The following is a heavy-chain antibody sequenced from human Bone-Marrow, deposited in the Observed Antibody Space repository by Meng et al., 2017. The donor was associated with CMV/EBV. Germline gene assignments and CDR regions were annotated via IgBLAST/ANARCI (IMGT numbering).Heavy chain of an antibody. D-gene: IGHD6-13*01. Sequence: SETLSLTCAVYGGSFSGYYWSWIRQPPGKGLEWIGEINHSGSTNYNPSLKSRVTISVDTSKNQFSLKLSSVTAADTAVYYCARGLRIAAAGTFCYWGQGTLVTVSS. J-gene: IGHJ4*02. CDR1: GGSFSGYY. V-gene: IGHV4-34*01. CDR3: ARGLRIAAAGTFCY. CDR2: INHSGST.